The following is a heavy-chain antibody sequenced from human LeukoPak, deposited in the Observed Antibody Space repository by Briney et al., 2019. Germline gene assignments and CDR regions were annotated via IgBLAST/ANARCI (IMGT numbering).Heavy chain of an antibody. V-gene: IGHV3-23*01. J-gene: IGHJ4*02. Sequence: PGGSLRLSCAASGFTFSSYAMSWVRQAPGKGLEWVSAINGDGISTYYADSVKGRFIISRDNSKNTLYLQMNSLRAEDTAVYYCARDRWDTAMVAADYWGQGTLVTVSS. D-gene: IGHD5-18*01. CDR3: ARDRWDTAMVAADY. CDR2: INGDGIST. CDR1: GFTFSSYA.